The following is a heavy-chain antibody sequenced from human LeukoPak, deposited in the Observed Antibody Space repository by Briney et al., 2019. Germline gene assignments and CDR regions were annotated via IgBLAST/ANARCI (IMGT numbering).Heavy chain of an antibody. V-gene: IGHV3-48*01. Sequence: SGGSLRLSCAASGFTFSSYSMNWVRQAPGKGLEWVSYISSSSSTIYYADSVKGRFTISRDNAKNSLYLQMNSLRAEDTAVYYCAREPRAVAGRGYFDYWGQGTLVTVSS. CDR1: GFTFSSYS. D-gene: IGHD6-19*01. CDR3: AREPRAVAGRGYFDY. CDR2: ISSSSSTI. J-gene: IGHJ4*02.